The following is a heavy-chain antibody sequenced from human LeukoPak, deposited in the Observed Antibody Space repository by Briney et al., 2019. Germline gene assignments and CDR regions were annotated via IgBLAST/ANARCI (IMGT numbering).Heavy chain of an antibody. V-gene: IGHV4-59*01. CDR2: IYYSGST. CDR3: ARGNSYYDSSGYFPWESFQH. J-gene: IGHJ1*01. CDR1: GGSISSYY. D-gene: IGHD3-22*01. Sequence: SETLSLTCTVSGGSISSYYWSWIRQPPGKGLEWIGYIYYSGSTNYNPSLKSRVTISVDTSKNQFSLKLSSVTAADTAVYYCARGNSYYDSSGYFPWESFQHWGQGTLVTVSS.